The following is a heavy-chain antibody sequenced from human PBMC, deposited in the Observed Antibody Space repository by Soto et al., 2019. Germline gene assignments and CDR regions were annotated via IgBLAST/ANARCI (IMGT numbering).Heavy chain of an antibody. V-gene: IGHV3-33*01. J-gene: IGHJ4*02. Sequence: SLRLPCAASGFTFSSYGMHWVRQAPGKGLEWVAVIWYDGSNKYYADSVKGRFTISRDNSKNTLYLQMNSLRAEDTAVYYCARDNPMIPRYYFDYWGQGTLVTVSS. CDR3: ARDNPMIPRYYFDY. CDR1: GFTFSSYG. D-gene: IGHD3-22*01. CDR2: IWYDGSNK.